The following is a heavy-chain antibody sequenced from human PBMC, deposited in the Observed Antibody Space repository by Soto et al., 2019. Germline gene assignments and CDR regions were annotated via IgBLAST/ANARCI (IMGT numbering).Heavy chain of an antibody. V-gene: IGHV3-64D*06. CDR1: GYTFTSYA. J-gene: IGHJ6*02. CDR3: VKGEGRYYYYGMDV. Sequence: ASVKVSCKASGYTFTSYAMHWVRQAPGKGLEYVSAISSNGGSTYYADSVKGRFTISRDNSKNTLYLQMSSLRAEDTAVYYCVKGEGRYYYYGMDVWGQGTTVTVSS. CDR2: ISSNGGST.